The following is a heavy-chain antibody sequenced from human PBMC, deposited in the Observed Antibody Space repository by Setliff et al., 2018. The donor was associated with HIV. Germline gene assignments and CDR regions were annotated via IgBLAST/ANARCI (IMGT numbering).Heavy chain of an antibody. D-gene: IGHD3-9*01. V-gene: IGHV1-2*02. CDR3: ARGILRYFDWLLYNDY. CDR2: INPNSGGT. CDR1: GYTFTGYY. J-gene: IGHJ4*02. Sequence: GASVKVSCKSSGYTFTGYYIHWVRQAPGQGLEWMGWINPNSGGTNNAQKFQGRVIMTRDTSISTAYMELSNLTSDDMAVYYCARGILRYFDWLLYNDYWGQGTLVTVSS.